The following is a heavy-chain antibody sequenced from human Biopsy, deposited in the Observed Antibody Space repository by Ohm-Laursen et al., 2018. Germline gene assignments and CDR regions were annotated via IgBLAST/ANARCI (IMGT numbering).Heavy chain of an antibody. CDR2: IYPSDSNT. CDR3: ARNSGNYKYDAFDI. CDR1: GYRFPTYW. Sequence: GESLKISCKGSGYRFPTYWIGWVRQVPGKGLEWMGIIYPSDSNTIYSPSFQGQVTISADKSITTASLQLTSLKASDTAKYYRARNSGNYKYDAFDIWGHGTMVTVSS. V-gene: IGHV5-51*03. D-gene: IGHD1-7*01. J-gene: IGHJ3*02.